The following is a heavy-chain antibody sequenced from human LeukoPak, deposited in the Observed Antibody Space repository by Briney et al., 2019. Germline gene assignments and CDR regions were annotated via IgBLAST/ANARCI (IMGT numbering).Heavy chain of an antibody. CDR2: ISYDGSNK. CDR1: GFTFSSYA. CDR3: ARELNY. J-gene: IGHJ4*02. V-gene: IGHV3-30-3*01. Sequence: GGSLRLSCAASGFTFSSYAMHWVRQAPGKGLEWVAVISYDGSNKYYADSVKGRFTISRDNSKNTLYLQMNSLRAEDTAVYYCARELNYWGQGTLVTVSS.